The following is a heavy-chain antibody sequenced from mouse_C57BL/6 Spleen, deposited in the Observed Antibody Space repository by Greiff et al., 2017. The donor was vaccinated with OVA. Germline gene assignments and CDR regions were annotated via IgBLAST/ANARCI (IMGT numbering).Heavy chain of an antibody. J-gene: IGHJ2*01. CDR1: GYAFSSSW. CDR3: ARDGYDGFDY. D-gene: IGHD2-2*01. V-gene: IGHV1-82*01. CDR2: IYPGDGDT. Sequence: VQLQQSGPELVKPGASVKISCKASGYAFSSSWLNWVKQRPGKGLEWIGRIYPGDGDTNYNGKFKGKATLTADKSSSTAYMQLSSLTSEDSAVYFCARDGYDGFDYWGQGTTLTVSS.